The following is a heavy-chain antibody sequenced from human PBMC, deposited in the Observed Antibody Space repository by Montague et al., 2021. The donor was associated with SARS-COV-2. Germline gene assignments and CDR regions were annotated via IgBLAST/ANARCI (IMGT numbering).Heavy chain of an antibody. CDR1: GGSISSSCCY. V-gene: IGHV4-39*01. D-gene: IGHD3-3*01. Sequence: SETLSLTCTVSGGSISSSCCYWVWLPPPPGLGLVGIGNVYNAGTTYSYLSRKIPVTISVATTKYQFTLTMASVTAADTAVYDCARTTKLREATTGSYYYHEMDVWGQGTTVTVSS. J-gene: IGHJ6*02. CDR2: VYNAGTT. CDR3: ARTTKLREATTGSYYYHEMDV.